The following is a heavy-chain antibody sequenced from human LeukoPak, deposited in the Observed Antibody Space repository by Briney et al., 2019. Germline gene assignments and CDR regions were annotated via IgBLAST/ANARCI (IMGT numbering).Heavy chain of an antibody. CDR2: ISSSSSYI. J-gene: IGHJ4*02. Sequence: PGGSLRLSRAASGFTLSIYSMNWVRQAPRKGLEWGSSISSSSSYIYYADSVTGRFTISRDNAKNSLYLKMDSLRAEETAVYYCARDEPLDYWGQGTLVTVSS. V-gene: IGHV3-21*01. CDR1: GFTLSIYS. CDR3: ARDEPLDY.